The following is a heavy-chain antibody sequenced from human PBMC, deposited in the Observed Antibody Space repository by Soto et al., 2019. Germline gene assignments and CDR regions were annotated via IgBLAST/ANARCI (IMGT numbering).Heavy chain of an antibody. Sequence: GESLKISCKVSGYSFTSYWIGWVRQMPGKGLEWMGIIYPGDSDTRYSPSFQGQVTISADKSISTAYLQWSSLKASDTAMYYCARRAYCGGDCYPYFDYWGQGTLVTVSS. J-gene: IGHJ4*02. CDR2: IYPGDSDT. CDR3: ARRAYCGGDCYPYFDY. V-gene: IGHV5-51*01. CDR1: GYSFTSYW. D-gene: IGHD2-21*02.